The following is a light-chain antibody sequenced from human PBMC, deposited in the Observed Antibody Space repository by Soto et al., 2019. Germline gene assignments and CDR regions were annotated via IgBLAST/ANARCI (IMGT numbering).Light chain of an antibody. CDR1: QSVGSS. V-gene: IGKV3D-15*01. CDR3: QHCNNWPQIFT. CDR2: AAS. J-gene: IGKJ3*01. Sequence: EMVMTQSPATLSVSPGERATLSCRASQSVGSSLAWYQQKPGQAPRLLIYAASTRATGIPARFSGSGSGTEFTLTISSLQSEDFAVYYCQHCNNWPQIFTFGPWTKVDIK.